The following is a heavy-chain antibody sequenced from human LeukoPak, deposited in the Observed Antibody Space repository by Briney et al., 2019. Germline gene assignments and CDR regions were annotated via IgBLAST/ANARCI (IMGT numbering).Heavy chain of an antibody. CDR1: GGSFSGYY. D-gene: IGHD2-2*01. Sequence: SETLSLTCAVYGGSFSGYYWSWIRQPPGKGLEWIGEINHSGSTNYNPSLKSRRTISVDTSKNQFSLKLSSVTAADTAVYYCARDKKNIVVVPAYYYYGMDVWGQGTTVTVSS. V-gene: IGHV4-34*01. CDR2: INHSGST. CDR3: ARDKKNIVVVPAYYYYGMDV. J-gene: IGHJ6*02.